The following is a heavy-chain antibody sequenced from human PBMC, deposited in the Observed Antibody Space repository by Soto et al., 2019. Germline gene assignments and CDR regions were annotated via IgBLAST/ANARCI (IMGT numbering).Heavy chain of an antibody. CDR2: IYYSGST. J-gene: IGHJ6*02. CDR3: ARDISWFGESDYYYGMDV. Sequence: PSETLSLTCTFSGCSISSYYWSLIRQPPGKGLEWIGYIYYSGSTNYNPSLKSRVTISVDTSKNQFSLKLSSVTAADTAVYYCARDISWFGESDYYYGMDVWGQGTTVTVSS. D-gene: IGHD3-10*01. V-gene: IGHV4-59*01. CDR1: GCSISSYY.